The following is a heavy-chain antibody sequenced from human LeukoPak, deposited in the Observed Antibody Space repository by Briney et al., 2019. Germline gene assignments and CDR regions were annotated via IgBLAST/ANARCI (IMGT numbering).Heavy chain of an antibody. D-gene: IGHD2-8*02. J-gene: IGHJ4*02. CDR1: GFTHHNYE. V-gene: IGHV3-48*03. CDR2: ISSGCSTI. Sequence: GGSLRLSCAASGFTHHNYEMNWVRQTPGKGLEGVSYISSGCSTIQYADSVMGRFTISRDNAKNSLYLQMNSLRGDDTAVYYWARGLVRLRKHYWGQGTLVTVSS. CDR3: ARGLVRLRKHY.